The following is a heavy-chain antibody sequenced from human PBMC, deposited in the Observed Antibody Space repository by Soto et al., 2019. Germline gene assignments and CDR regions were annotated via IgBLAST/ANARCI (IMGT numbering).Heavy chain of an antibody. D-gene: IGHD2-15*01. V-gene: IGHV1-69*13. CDR3: ARGLRTGNYGMDV. Sequence: ASVKVSCKASGGTFDNYAVSWVRQAPGQGLEWMGGIIPMFETVNYAQRFQGRLTVAADESTSTAYMELTSLTSADTAIYFCARGLRTGNYGMDVWGQGTTVTVSS. CDR2: IIPMFETV. CDR1: GGTFDNYA. J-gene: IGHJ6*02.